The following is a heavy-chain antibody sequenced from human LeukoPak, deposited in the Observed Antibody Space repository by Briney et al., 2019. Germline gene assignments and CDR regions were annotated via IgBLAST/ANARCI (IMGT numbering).Heavy chain of an antibody. Sequence: GGSLRLSCAASGFTFSSYGMHWVRPAPGKGLEWVAFIRYDGSNKYYADSVKGRFTISRDNSKNTLYLQMNSLRAEDTAVYYCAREAAAGTSMIWFDPWGRGTLVTVSS. V-gene: IGHV3-30*02. CDR3: AREAAAGTSMIWFDP. CDR1: GFTFSSYG. D-gene: IGHD6-13*01. CDR2: IRYDGSNK. J-gene: IGHJ5*02.